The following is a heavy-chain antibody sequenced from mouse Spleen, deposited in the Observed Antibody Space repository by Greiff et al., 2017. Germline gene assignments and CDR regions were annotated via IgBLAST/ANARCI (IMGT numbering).Heavy chain of an antibody. CDR2: IYPNSGST. CDR3: ARRGSSGYVFDY. D-gene: IGHD3-1*01. Sequence: QVQLQQPGPELVKPGASVKLSCKASGYTFTSYWMHWVKQRPGQGLEWIGMIYPNSGSTNYNEKFKSKATLTVDKSSSTAYMQLSSLTSEDSAVYSCARRGSSGYVFDYWGQGTTLTVSS. CDR1: GYTFTSYW. V-gene: IGHV1-64*01. J-gene: IGHJ2*01.